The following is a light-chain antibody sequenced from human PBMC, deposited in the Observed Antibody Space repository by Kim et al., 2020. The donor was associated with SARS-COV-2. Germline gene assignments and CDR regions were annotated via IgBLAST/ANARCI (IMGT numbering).Light chain of an antibody. V-gene: IGKV1-9*01. Sequence: SASVGDRVTITCRASQDVNTVVAWYQQNRGQAPRLLIYGASTLQSGVTSRFSGYGSGTEFTLTITSPQPEDVATYYCQQLNSYPYTFGQGTKLEIK. CDR3: QQLNSYPYT. J-gene: IGKJ2*01. CDR1: QDVNTV. CDR2: GAS.